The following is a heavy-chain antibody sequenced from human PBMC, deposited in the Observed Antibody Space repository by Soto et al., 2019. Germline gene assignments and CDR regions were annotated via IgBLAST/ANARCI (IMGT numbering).Heavy chain of an antibody. Sequence: PGGSLRLSCAASGFMFSDYGMHWVRQAPGKWLEWVAIIWYDGSSKYYSDSVKGRFTISRDNSNNTLYLQMNSLRVEDTAVYFCAREGAVAGSQDFWGQGXLVTVYS. CDR1: GFMFSDYG. D-gene: IGHD6-19*01. CDR3: AREGAVAGSQDF. J-gene: IGHJ4*02. CDR2: IWYDGSSK. V-gene: IGHV3-33*01.